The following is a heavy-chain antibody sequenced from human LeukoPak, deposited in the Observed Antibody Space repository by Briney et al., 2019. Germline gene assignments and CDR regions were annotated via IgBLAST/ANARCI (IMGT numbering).Heavy chain of an antibody. CDR1: GFTFSHYW. V-gene: IGHV3-7*01. Sequence: GGSLRLSCAASGFTFSHYWMSWVRRAPGKGLEWVANIKQDGSEKYYVDSVNGRFTISRDNAKNSLYLQMNSLRGEDTAVYYCAREISSWYRTEGRFDPWGQGTLVTVSS. J-gene: IGHJ5*02. CDR3: AREISSWYRTEGRFDP. D-gene: IGHD6-13*01. CDR2: IKQDGSEK.